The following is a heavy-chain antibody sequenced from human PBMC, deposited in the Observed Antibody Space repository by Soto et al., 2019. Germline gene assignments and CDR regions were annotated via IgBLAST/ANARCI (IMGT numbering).Heavy chain of an antibody. V-gene: IGHV4-4*02. D-gene: IGHD6-13*01. J-gene: IGHJ1*01. CDR1: GGSISSSNW. Sequence: PSETLSLTCAVSGGSISSSNWWSWVRQPPGKGLEWIGEIYHSGSTNYNPSLKSRVTISVDKSKNQFSLELSSVTAADTAVYYCARAIAAAGDGYFQHWGQGTLVTVSS. CDR3: ARAIAAAGDGYFQH. CDR2: IYHSGST.